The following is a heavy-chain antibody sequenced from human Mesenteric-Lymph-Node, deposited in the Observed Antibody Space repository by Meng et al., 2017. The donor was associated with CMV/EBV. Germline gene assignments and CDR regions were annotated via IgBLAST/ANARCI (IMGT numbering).Heavy chain of an antibody. D-gene: IGHD3-10*01. Sequence: SGGSISSSSWWRWVRQPPGKGLEWIGEIYHSGSTNYSPSLKSRVTISVDKSKNQFSLTLSFVTAADTAVYYCAREDRGGSGSYDYWGQGTLVTVSS. CDR1: GGSISSSSW. V-gene: IGHV4-4*02. CDR2: IYHSGST. CDR3: AREDRGGSGSYDY. J-gene: IGHJ4*02.